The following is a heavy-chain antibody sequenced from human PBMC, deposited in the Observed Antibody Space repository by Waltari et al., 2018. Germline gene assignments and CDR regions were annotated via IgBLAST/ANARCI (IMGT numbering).Heavy chain of an antibody. CDR3: ARSRGAVAGTFDAFDI. V-gene: IGHV2-5*02. Sequence: QITLKESGPTLVKPTQTLTLTCTFSGFSLSTSGVGVGWIRQPPGKALEWLALIYWDDDKRYSPSLKGRLTITKDTSKNQVVLTMTNMDPVDTATYYCARSRGAVAGTFDAFDIWGQGTMVTVSS. J-gene: IGHJ3*02. D-gene: IGHD6-19*01. CDR2: IYWDDDK. CDR1: GFSLSTSGVG.